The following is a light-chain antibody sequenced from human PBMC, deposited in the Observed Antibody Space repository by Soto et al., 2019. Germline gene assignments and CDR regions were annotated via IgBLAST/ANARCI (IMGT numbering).Light chain of an antibody. J-gene: IGKJ4*01. CDR1: QAILTY. Sequence: DIHLTQSPSSLSAAVCDRVTITCRSSQAILTYLNWLQQIAGKAPEVLIYDASGLRSGVPSRFTGSGSATDFTLTITSLHREDAGTYFCQQTFSRDVTFGGVTKV. V-gene: IGKV1-39*01. CDR3: QQTFSRDVT. CDR2: DAS.